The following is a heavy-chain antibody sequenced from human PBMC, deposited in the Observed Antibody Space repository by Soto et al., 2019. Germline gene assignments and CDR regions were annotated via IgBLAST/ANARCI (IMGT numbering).Heavy chain of an antibody. V-gene: IGHV3-33*01. CDR1: GFTFSSYG. CDR2: IWYDGSNK. CDR3: AVGYCSSTSCFFPPDY. Sequence: QVQLVESGGGVVQPGRSLRLSCAASGFTFSSYGMHWVRQAPGKGLEWVAVIWYDGSNKYYADSVKGRFTISRDNSKNTLYLQMNSLRAEDTAVYYCAVGYCSSTSCFFPPDYWGQGTLVTVSS. J-gene: IGHJ4*02. D-gene: IGHD2-2*01.